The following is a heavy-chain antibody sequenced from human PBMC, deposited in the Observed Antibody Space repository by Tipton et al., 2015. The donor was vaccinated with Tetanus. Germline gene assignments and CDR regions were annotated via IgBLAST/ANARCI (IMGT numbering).Heavy chain of an antibody. Sequence: TLSLTCTVSGGSISSYYWSWIRQPPGKGLEWIGYIYYSGSTNYNPSLKSRVTISVDTSKNQFSLKLSSVTAADTAVYYCAREGGGNSLDYWGQGTLVTVSS. J-gene: IGHJ4*02. CDR3: AREGGGNSLDY. CDR2: IYYSGST. CDR1: GGSISSYY. V-gene: IGHV4-59*01. D-gene: IGHD4-23*01.